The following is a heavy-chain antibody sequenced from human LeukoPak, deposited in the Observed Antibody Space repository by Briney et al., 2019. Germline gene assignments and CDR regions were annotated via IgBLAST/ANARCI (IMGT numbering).Heavy chain of an antibody. Sequence: SETLSLTCAVYGGSFSGYYWSWIRQPPGKGLEWIGEINHSGSTDYNPSLKSRVTISVDTSKNQFSLKLSSVTAADTAVYYCARSRIVATAGVDYWGQGTLVTVSS. J-gene: IGHJ4*02. CDR3: ARSRIVATAGVDY. D-gene: IGHD5-12*01. V-gene: IGHV4-34*01. CDR1: GGSFSGYY. CDR2: INHSGST.